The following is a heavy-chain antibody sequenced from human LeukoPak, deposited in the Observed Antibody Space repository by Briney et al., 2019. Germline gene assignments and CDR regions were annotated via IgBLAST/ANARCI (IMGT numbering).Heavy chain of an antibody. D-gene: IGHD5-18*01. CDR2: IYYSGST. CDR1: GGSISSSSYY. CDR3: ARAQLTRGYSYQGQDAFDI. Sequence: SETLSLTCTVSGGSISSSSYYWGWIRQPPGKGLEWIGSIYYSGSTYYNPSLKSRVTISVDTSKNQFSLKLSSVTAADTAVYYCARAQLTRGYSYQGQDAFDIWGQGTMVTVSS. V-gene: IGHV4-39*07. J-gene: IGHJ3*02.